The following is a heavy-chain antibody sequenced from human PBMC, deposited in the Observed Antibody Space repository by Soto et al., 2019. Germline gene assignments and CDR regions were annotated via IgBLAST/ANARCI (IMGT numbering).Heavy chain of an antibody. J-gene: IGHJ4*02. CDR2: ISGSGNTA. Sequence: GGSLRLSCAVSGFPFSDYAMSWVRQAPGKGLEWVSAISGSGNTAYYADSVKGRFTISRDNSKNTLYLQMNSLRAEDTAVYFCRSGYCSSANCYRGDYWGQGTLVTVSS. V-gene: IGHV3-23*01. CDR1: GFPFSDYA. CDR3: RSGYCSSANCYRGDY. D-gene: IGHD2-2*01.